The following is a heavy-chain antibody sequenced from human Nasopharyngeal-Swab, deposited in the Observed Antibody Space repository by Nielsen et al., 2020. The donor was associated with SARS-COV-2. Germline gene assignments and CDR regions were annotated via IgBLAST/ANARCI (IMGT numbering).Heavy chain of an antibody. V-gene: IGHV1-46*01. CDR3: ARVPTVGGDYTDGDHWFDP. J-gene: IGHJ5*02. Sequence: ASVKVSCKASGYTFTSYYMHCVRQSPGQGLEWMGIINPSGGSTSYAQKFQGRVTMTRDTSTSTVYMELSSLRSEDTAVYYCARVPTVGGDYTDGDHWFDPWGQGTLVNVSS. CDR1: GYTFTSYY. D-gene: IGHD4-17*01. CDR2: INPSGGST.